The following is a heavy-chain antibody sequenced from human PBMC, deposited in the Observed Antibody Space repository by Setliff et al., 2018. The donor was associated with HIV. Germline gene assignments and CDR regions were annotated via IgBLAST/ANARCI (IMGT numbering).Heavy chain of an antibody. Sequence: KASETLSLTCAVYGGSFSGYYWSWIRQPPGKGLEWIGEINHSGSTNYNPSLKSRVTISVDTSKNQFSPKLSSVTAADTAVYYCARRRWELLKRGAAFDIWGQGTMVTVSS. CDR1: GGSFSGYY. CDR3: ARRRWELLKRGAAFDI. J-gene: IGHJ3*02. D-gene: IGHD1-26*01. V-gene: IGHV4-34*01. CDR2: INHSGST.